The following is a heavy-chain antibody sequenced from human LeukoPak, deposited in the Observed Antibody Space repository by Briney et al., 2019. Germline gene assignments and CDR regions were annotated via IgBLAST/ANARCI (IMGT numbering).Heavy chain of an antibody. V-gene: IGHV3-30*04. Sequence: GGSLRLSCAASGFTFSSYAMHWVRQAPGKGLEWVAVISYDGSNKYYADSVKGRFTISRDNSKNTLYLQMNSLRAEDTALYYCARAGVVVVAAIDYWGQGTLVTVSS. J-gene: IGHJ4*02. CDR2: ISYDGSNK. D-gene: IGHD2-15*01. CDR1: GFTFSSYA. CDR3: ARAGVVVVAAIDY.